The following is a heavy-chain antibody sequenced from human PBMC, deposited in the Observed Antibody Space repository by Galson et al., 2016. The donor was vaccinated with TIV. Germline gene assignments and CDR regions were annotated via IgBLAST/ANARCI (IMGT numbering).Heavy chain of an antibody. CDR1: GFTFSSHA. Sequence: SLRLSCAASGFTFSSHAMTWVRQAPGKGLEWVSAISGSGATTHYADSVKGRFTISRDNSKNTEFLQMNSLRAEDTAVYYCAKIDSSGYNYGGRFVYWGQGTLVTVSS. CDR2: ISGSGATT. D-gene: IGHD3-22*01. V-gene: IGHV3-23*01. CDR3: AKIDSSGYNYGGRFVY. J-gene: IGHJ4*02.